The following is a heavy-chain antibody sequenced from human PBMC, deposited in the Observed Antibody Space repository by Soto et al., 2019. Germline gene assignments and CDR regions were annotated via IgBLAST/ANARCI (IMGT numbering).Heavy chain of an antibody. CDR1: GFTFSSYW. J-gene: IGHJ6*03. V-gene: IGHV3-7*01. CDR2: IKQDGSEK. Sequence: EVQLVESGGGLVQPGGSLRLSCAASGFTFSSYWMSWVRQAPGKGLEWVANIKQDGSEKYYVDSVKGRFTISRDNAKNSLYLQMNSLRAEDTAVYYCARCPFLEWLLPRYYYMDVWGKATTVTVSS. D-gene: IGHD3-3*01. CDR3: ARCPFLEWLLPRYYYMDV.